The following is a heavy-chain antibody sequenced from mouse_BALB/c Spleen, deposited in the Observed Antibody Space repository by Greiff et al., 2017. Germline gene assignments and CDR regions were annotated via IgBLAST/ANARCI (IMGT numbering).Heavy chain of an antibody. V-gene: IGHV1-54*03. CDR2: INPGSGGT. D-gene: IGHD2-1*01. CDR1: GYAFTNYL. CDR3: ARGNYGNYEGIDYAMDY. J-gene: IGHJ4*01. Sequence: QVQLQQSGAELVRPGTSVKVSCKASGYAFTNYLIEWVKQRPGQGLEWIGVINPGSGGTNYNEKFKGKATLTADKSSSTAYMQLSSLTSDDSAVYFCARGNYGNYEGIDYAMDYWGQGTSVTVSS.